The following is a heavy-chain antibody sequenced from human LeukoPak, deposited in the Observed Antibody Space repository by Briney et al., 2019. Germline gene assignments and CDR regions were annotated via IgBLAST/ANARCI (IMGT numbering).Heavy chain of an antibody. J-gene: IGHJ5*02. Sequence: SGPTLVNPTQTLTLTCTFSGFSLSTSGVGVGWIRQPPGKALEWLALIYWNDDKRYSPSLKSRLTISKDTSKNQVVLTMTNMDPVDTATYYCARSYSDYDYFNNWFDPWGQGTLVTVSS. CDR3: ARSYSDYDYFNNWFDP. CDR1: GFSLSTSGVG. CDR2: IYWNDDK. D-gene: IGHD5-12*01. V-gene: IGHV2-5*01.